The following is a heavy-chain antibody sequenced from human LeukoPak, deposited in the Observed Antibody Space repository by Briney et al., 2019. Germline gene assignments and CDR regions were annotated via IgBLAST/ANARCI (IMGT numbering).Heavy chain of an antibody. D-gene: IGHD2-2*01. CDR1: DGSINSFY. J-gene: IGHJ2*01. CDR3: ARASQGLSSYFDL. Sequence: LSLTCTVSDGSINSFYWSWIRQPPGKGLEWVSYISSSGNTIYYADSVKGRFTISRDNAKNSLYLQMNSLRAEDTAVYYCARASQGLSSYFDLWGRGTLVTVSS. CDR2: ISSSGNTI. V-gene: IGHV3-48*03.